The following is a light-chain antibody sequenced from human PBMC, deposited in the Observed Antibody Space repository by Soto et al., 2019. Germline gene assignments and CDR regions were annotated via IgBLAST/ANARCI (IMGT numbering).Light chain of an antibody. CDR1: QSFTSRS. Sequence: EIVLTQSPGSLSFSPGERATLSCRASQSFTSRSLAWYQQKPGLAHRLLISGAYNRAAGIQDRFSGSGSGTDFTLTISRLEPEDFAVYYCKQYDSSPRTFGQGTKVDIK. V-gene: IGKV3-20*01. CDR2: GAY. CDR3: KQYDSSPRT. J-gene: IGKJ1*01.